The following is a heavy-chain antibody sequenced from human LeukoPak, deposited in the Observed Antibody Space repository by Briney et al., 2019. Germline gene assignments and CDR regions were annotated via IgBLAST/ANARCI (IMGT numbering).Heavy chain of an antibody. V-gene: IGHV3-48*03. CDR2: ISYSGNSI. J-gene: IGHJ4*02. D-gene: IGHD6-13*01. Sequence: GGSLRLSRAASGFIFNSYEMNWVRQAPGKGLEWVAFISYSGNSIYYADSMKGRFTISRDNAKNSLYLQMNSLRAEDTAVYYCAREYKKEAAAGTGAFDYWGQGTLVTVSS. CDR3: AREYKKEAAAGTGAFDY. CDR1: GFIFNSYE.